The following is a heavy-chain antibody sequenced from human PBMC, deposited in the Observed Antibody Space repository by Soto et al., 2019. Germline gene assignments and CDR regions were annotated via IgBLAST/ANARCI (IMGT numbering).Heavy chain of an antibody. CDR3: AKDAYGMATTAPFDY. D-gene: IGHD5-12*01. J-gene: IGHJ4*02. CDR1: GFTFSSYW. Sequence: GGSLRLSCAASGFTFSSYWMHWVRQAPGKGLVWVSRINSDGSSTSYADSVKGRFTISRDNAKNSLYLQMNSLRAEDTAVYYCAKDAYGMATTAPFDYWGQGTLVTVSS. CDR2: INSDGSST. V-gene: IGHV3-74*01.